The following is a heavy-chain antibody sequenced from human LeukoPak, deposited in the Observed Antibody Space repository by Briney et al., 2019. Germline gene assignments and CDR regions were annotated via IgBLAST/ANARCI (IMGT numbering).Heavy chain of an antibody. CDR1: GGSISSGSYY. D-gene: IGHD3-3*01. J-gene: IGHJ3*02. CDR3: ARSHSPEWPFMGGTNFDI. CDR2: IYTSGST. Sequence: SQTLSLTCTVSGGSISSGSYYWSWIRQPAGKGLEWIGRIYTSGSTNYNPSLKSRVTISVDTSKNQFSLKLSSVTAADTAVYYCARSHSPEWPFMGGTNFDIWGQGTMVTVSS. V-gene: IGHV4-61*02.